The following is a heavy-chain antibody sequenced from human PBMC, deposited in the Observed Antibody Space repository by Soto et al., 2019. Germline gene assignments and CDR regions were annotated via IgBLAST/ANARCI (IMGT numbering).Heavy chain of an antibody. J-gene: IGHJ3*01. CDR3: ARISARRNDFDV. CDR1: NYLFGAFG. CDR2: ITPYNSNT. V-gene: IGHV1-18*01. Sequence: QVQLVQSGAEVKNPGASVKVSCQASNYLFGAFGISWVRQAPGQGLEWMGWITPYNSNTHYAEKFQDRVTMTAYKSTTAAYMEVRRLTSDDTAVYFCARISARRNDFDVWGQVTVVTVAS.